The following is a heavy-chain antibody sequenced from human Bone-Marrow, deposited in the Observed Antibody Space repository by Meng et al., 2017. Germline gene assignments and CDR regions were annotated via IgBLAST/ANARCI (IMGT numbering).Heavy chain of an antibody. CDR2: IILILGIA. Sequence: QVQLVQSGAEVKKPGPSVKVSCTASGGTFSSYTISWVRQAPGQGLEWMGRIILILGIANYAQKFQGRVTITADKSTSTAYMELSSLRSEDTAVYYCARTPGIAVAVGMDVWGQGTTVTVSS. CDR1: GGTFSSYT. V-gene: IGHV1-69*02. CDR3: ARTPGIAVAVGMDV. D-gene: IGHD6-19*01. J-gene: IGHJ6*02.